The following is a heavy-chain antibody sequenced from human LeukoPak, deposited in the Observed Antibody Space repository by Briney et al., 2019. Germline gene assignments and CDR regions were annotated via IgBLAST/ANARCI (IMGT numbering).Heavy chain of an antibody. Sequence: GGSLRLSCAASGFSFSDYYMSWIRQAPGKGLEWVSYISSSGNTIYYADSVRGRSTISRDNSENTLYLQMNSLRAEDTAVYYCAKDRGIVATSASDYWGQGTLVTVSS. D-gene: IGHD5-12*01. CDR1: GFSFSDYY. CDR2: ISSSGNTI. V-gene: IGHV3-11*01. J-gene: IGHJ4*02. CDR3: AKDRGIVATSASDY.